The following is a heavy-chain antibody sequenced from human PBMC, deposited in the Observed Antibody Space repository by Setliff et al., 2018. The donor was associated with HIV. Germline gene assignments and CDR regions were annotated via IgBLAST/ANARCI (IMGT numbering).Heavy chain of an antibody. CDR1: GYTFTNYY. Sequence: ASVKVSCKASGYTFTNYYMHWVRQAPGQGLEWMGIINPSGGSTSYAQKFQGRVTMTRDTSASTVYMELSSLRSVDTAVYYCARDRQALRYFDWQNHYYYGMDVWGQGTTVTVSS. CDR2: INPSGGST. J-gene: IGHJ6*02. V-gene: IGHV1-46*01. D-gene: IGHD3-9*01. CDR3: ARDRQALRYFDWQNHYYYGMDV.